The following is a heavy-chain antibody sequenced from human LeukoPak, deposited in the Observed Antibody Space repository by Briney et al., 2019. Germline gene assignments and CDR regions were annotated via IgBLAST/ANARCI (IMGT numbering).Heavy chain of an antibody. V-gene: IGHV3-53*01. Sequence: GGSLKLSCAASGFTVSNNYMSWVRQAPGKGLEWVSVIYSGGSTYYADSVKGRFTTSRDNSKNTLYLQTSSLRAEDTALYYCALGLWFGELSMSGFDYWGQGTLVTVSS. CDR3: ALGLWFGELSMSGFDY. CDR2: IYSGGST. J-gene: IGHJ4*02. D-gene: IGHD3-10*01. CDR1: GFTVSNNY.